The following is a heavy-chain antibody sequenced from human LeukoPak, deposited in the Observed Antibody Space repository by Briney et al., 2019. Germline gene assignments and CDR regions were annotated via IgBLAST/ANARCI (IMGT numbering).Heavy chain of an antibody. V-gene: IGHV3-23*01. Sequence: GGSLRLSCAASGFTFSNSAMTWVRQAPGKGLEWVSTITGSGDDAAYADSVKGRFTLSRDNSKNTLYLQVNSLRAEDTAMYYCARGEGRTTSVRYYFDYWGQGTLVTVSP. CDR3: ARGEGRTTSVRYYFDY. CDR1: GFTFSNSA. J-gene: IGHJ4*02. D-gene: IGHD4-17*01. CDR2: ITGSGDDA.